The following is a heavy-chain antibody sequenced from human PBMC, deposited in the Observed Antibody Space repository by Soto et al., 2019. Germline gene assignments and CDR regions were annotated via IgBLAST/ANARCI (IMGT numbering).Heavy chain of an antibody. Sequence: PGGSLRLSCAASGFMFRSYAMHWVRQAPGKGLEWVAGIWYDGSTKYYGDSVKGRYSISRDNSKNMLDLQMNSLRAEDTAVYYCARVASSSSWHIPHFDQWGQGTLVTVYS. J-gene: IGHJ4*02. CDR1: GFMFRSYA. D-gene: IGHD6-13*01. CDR2: IWYDGSTK. V-gene: IGHV3-33*01. CDR3: ARVASSSSWHIPHFDQ.